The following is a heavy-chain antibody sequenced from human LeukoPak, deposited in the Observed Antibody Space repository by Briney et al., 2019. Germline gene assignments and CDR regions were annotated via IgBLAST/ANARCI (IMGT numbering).Heavy chain of an antibody. CDR3: ARTTRGSSWYHPNYYYMDV. D-gene: IGHD6-13*01. Sequence: ESGPTLVNPTQTLTLTCIFSGFSLSTSGMRVSWIRQPPGKALGWLARIDWDDDKFYSTSLKTRLTISKDTSKNQVVLTMTNMDPVDTATYYCARTTRGSSWYHPNYYYMDVWGKGTTVTVSS. V-gene: IGHV2-70*04. J-gene: IGHJ6*03. CDR1: GFSLSTSGMR. CDR2: IDWDDDK.